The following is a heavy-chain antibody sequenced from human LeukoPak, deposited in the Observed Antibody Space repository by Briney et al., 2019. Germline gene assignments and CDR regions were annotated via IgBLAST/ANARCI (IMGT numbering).Heavy chain of an antibody. D-gene: IGHD1-26*01. CDR3: ARGVGYGAAFCYFDY. CDR2: IKQDGSEK. J-gene: IGHJ4*02. Sequence: GGSLRLSCAASGFTLSSYWMSWVRQAPGKGLEWVANIKQDGSEKYYVDSVKGRFTISRDNAKNSLYLQMNSLRAEDTAVYYCARGVGYGAAFCYFDYWGQGTLVTVSS. V-gene: IGHV3-7*01. CDR1: GFTLSSYW.